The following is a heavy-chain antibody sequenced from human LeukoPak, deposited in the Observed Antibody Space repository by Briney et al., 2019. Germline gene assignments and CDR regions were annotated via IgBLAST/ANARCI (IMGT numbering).Heavy chain of an antibody. J-gene: IGHJ5*02. Sequence: SETLSLTCTVSGGSISSGSYYWSWIRQPPGKGLEWIGYIYYSGSTNYNPSLKSRVTISVDTSKNQFSLKLSSVTAADTAVYYCARVPRYYDSSGYYYPYNWFDPWGQGTLVTVSS. CDR1: GGSISSGSYY. CDR3: ARVPRYYDSSGYYYPYNWFDP. CDR2: IYYSGST. V-gene: IGHV4-61*01. D-gene: IGHD3-22*01.